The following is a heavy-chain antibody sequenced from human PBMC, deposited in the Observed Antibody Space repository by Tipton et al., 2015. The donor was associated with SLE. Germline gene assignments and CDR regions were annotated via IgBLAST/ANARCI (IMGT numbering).Heavy chain of an antibody. D-gene: IGHD3-22*01. J-gene: IGHJ3*02. CDR2: IDPGIGKT. Sequence: QSGAEVKKPGSTVKISCKVSGYTFSDDYMHWVQQAPGKGLEWMGLIDPGIGKTTYAEKFQGRVTITADTSTDTTYMELSSLRSEDTAVYYCAREGYDIWGQGTMVTVSS. CDR1: GYTFSDDY. V-gene: IGHV1-69-2*01. CDR3: AREGYDI.